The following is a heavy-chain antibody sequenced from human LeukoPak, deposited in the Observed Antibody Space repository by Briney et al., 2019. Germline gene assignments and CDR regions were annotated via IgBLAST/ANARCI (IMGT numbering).Heavy chain of an antibody. CDR2: ISSSSSTI. D-gene: IGHD2-15*01. Sequence: PGGPLRLSCAASGFTFSSYSMNWVRQAPGKGLEWVSYISSSSSTIYYADSVKGRFTIARDNAKNSLYLQMNSLRDEDTAVYYCARAAATVPYYYNGMDVWGQGTTVTVSS. CDR1: GFTFSSYS. CDR3: ARAAATVPYYYNGMDV. V-gene: IGHV3-48*02. J-gene: IGHJ6*02.